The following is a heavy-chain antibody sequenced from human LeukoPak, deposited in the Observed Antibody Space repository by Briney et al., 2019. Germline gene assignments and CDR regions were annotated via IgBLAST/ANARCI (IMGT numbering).Heavy chain of an antibody. Sequence: PVGSLRLSCAASGFTFSSNGMHWVRQAPGKGLEWVAFIQNDGNNKKYADSVKGRFTISRDNSKNTLYLQMNSLTAEDTAVYYCARDWGTSSLYLANWGQGTLVTVSS. CDR2: IQNDGNNK. CDR1: GFTFSSNG. D-gene: IGHD6-6*01. V-gene: IGHV3-30*02. CDR3: ARDWGTSSLYLAN. J-gene: IGHJ4*02.